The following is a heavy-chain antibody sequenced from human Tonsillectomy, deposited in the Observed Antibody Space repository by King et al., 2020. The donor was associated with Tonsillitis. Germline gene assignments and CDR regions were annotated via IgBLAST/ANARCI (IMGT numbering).Heavy chain of an antibody. Sequence: QLVQSGGGVVQPGGSLRLSCAASGFTFSSYGMHWVRQAPGKGLEWVTFIRYDGSNKDYADSGKGRFTISRDNSKNTRYLQMTSLIADDPSVYYCAKYSGIAAAGDSWFDPWGQGTLVTVSS. V-gene: IGHV3-30*02. CDR1: GFTFSSYG. D-gene: IGHD6-13*01. J-gene: IGHJ5*02. CDR3: AKYSGIAAAGDSWFDP. CDR2: IRYDGSNK.